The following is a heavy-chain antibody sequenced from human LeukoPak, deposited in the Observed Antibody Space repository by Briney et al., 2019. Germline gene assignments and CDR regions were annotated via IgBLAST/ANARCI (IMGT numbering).Heavy chain of an antibody. CDR2: IYHSGST. CDR1: DYSINSGYY. V-gene: IGHV4-38-2*02. CDR3: ARVRVRVRYFDY. D-gene: IGHD3-10*01. J-gene: IGHJ4*02. Sequence: PSETLSLTCSVTDYSINSGYYWGWIRQPPGKGLEWIGEIYHSGSTNYNPSLKSRVTISVDKSKNQFSLKLSSVTAADTAVYYCARVRVRVRYFDYWGQGTLVTVSS.